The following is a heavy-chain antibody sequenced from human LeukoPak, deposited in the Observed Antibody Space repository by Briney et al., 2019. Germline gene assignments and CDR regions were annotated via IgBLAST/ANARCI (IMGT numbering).Heavy chain of an antibody. J-gene: IGHJ4*02. Sequence: GGSLRLSCVLSGFTSSRSLMTCVPQSPGKGVGWGGNVNQDVSQKYSLDSVKCRFAISRDNAKNSSYLQMNSLRGEDTAMYYCARDDYNYSSDYWGQGTLVTVSS. CDR2: VNQDVSQK. CDR3: ARDDYNYSSDY. V-gene: IGHV3-7*01. D-gene: IGHD1-1*01. CDR1: GFTSSRSL.